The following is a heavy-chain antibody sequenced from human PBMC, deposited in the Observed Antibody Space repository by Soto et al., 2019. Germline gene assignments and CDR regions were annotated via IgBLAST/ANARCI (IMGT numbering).Heavy chain of an antibody. CDR3: ARRYGYSFDY. CDR1: GGSISSYY. V-gene: IGHV4-59*08. CDR2: IYYSGST. D-gene: IGHD1-20*01. Sequence: QVQLQESGPGLVKPSETLSLTCTVSGGSISSYYWSWIRQPPGKGLEWIGYIYYSGSTNYNPSFKSRDTISADTSKNQFSLKLSSVTDADPAVYYCARRYGYSFDYWGQGTLVTVSS. J-gene: IGHJ4*02.